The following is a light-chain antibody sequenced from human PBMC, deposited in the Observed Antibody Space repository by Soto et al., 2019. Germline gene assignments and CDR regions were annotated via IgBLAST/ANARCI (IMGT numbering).Light chain of an antibody. J-gene: IGLJ1*01. V-gene: IGLV2-14*01. CDR3: SSFRTSTTPNYV. CDR2: DVS. Sequence: QSALPQPASVSGSPGQSITISCTGTSSDVGGYNYVSWYQQHPGKAPKLMIYDVSNRPSGVSYRFSGSKSGNTASLTISGLQAEDEADYYCSSFRTSTTPNYVFGSGTKVTVL. CDR1: SSDVGGYNY.